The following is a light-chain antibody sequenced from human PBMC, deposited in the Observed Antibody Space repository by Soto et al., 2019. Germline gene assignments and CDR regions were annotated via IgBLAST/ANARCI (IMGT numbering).Light chain of an antibody. V-gene: IGLV2-8*01. CDR1: YSDVGGSNY. Sequence: QSALTQPSSASGSPGQSVTISCTGTYSDVGGSNYVSWYQQHPGKAPKLVIYEVIQRPSGVPDRFSGSRSGNTASLTVSRLQAEDEADYYCSSNVVGTNLKIFGGGTKLTVL. J-gene: IGLJ2*01. CDR2: EVI. CDR3: SSNVVGTNLKI.